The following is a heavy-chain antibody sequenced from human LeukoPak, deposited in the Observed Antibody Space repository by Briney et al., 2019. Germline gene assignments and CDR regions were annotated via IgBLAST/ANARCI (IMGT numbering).Heavy chain of an antibody. CDR3: TTDRAAAGPNYYYYYYMDV. J-gene: IGHJ6*03. Sequence: GGSLRLSCAASGFTFSNAWMSWVRQAPGKGLEWVGRIKSKTDGGTTDYAAPVKGRFTISRDDSKNTLYLQMNSLKTEDTAVYYCTTDRAAAGPNYYYYYYMDVWGKGTTVTISS. CDR2: IKSKTDGGTT. V-gene: IGHV3-15*01. D-gene: IGHD6-13*01. CDR1: GFTFSNAW.